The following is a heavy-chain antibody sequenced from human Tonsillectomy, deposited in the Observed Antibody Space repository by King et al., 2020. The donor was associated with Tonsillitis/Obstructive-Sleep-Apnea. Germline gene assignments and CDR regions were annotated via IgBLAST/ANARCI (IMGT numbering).Heavy chain of an antibody. CDR1: GGSSSSSRYY. D-gene: IGHD3-3*01. J-gene: IGHJ5*02. V-gene: IGHV4-39*01. CDR2: IYYSGST. Sequence: LQLQESGPGLVKPSETLSLTCTVSGGSSSSSRYYWGWIRQPPGKGLEWIGRIYYSGSTSYNPSLKSRATVSVDTSKNQFSLKLSSVTAADTAVYYCARGRFLEWLLDWFDPWGQGTLVTVSS. CDR3: ARGRFLEWLLDWFDP.